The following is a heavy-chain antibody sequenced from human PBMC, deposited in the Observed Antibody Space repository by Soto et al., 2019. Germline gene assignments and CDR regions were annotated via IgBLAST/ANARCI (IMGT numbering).Heavy chain of an antibody. J-gene: IGHJ4*02. D-gene: IGHD3-10*01. CDR2: IFYSGST. V-gene: IGHV4-59*01. CDR3: ARYGSGSYYTHNFDY. CDR1: GGSISSYY. Sequence: PSETLSLTCTVSGGSISSYYWSWIRQPPGKGLEWIGYIFYSGSTNYNPSLKSRVTISVDTSKNQFSPRLSSVTAADTAVYYCARYGSGSYYTHNFDYWGQGTLVTVSS.